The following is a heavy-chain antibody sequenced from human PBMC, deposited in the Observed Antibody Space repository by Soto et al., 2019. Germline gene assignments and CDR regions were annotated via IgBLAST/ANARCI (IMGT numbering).Heavy chain of an antibody. J-gene: IGHJ4*02. D-gene: IGHD6-13*01. Sequence: PSETLSLNCFVSGGSISSYYWSWIRQPPGKGLEWIGYIYYSGSTNYNPSLKSRVTISVDTSKNQFSLKLSSVTAADTAVYYCARARAAAGAGDYWGQGTLVTVSS. CDR3: ARARAAAGAGDY. CDR1: GGSISSYY. CDR2: IYYSGST. V-gene: IGHV4-59*01.